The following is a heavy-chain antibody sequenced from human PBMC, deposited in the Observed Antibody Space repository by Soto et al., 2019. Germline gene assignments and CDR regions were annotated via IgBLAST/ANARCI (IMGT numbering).Heavy chain of an antibody. CDR1: GSIFSGYG. CDR2: IWYDGSNK. CDR3: ARDGICGTAFRGFCDY. Sequence: QEQLVESGGGVVQPGRSLRLSCAASGSIFSGYGMHWIRQAPGKGLEWVAVIWYDGSNKYYADSVKGRFTISRDNSKNMIYLQMDSLRAEDTAVYYCARDGICGTAFRGFCDYWGQGTLVTISS. D-gene: IGHD3-3*01. V-gene: IGHV3-33*01. J-gene: IGHJ4*02.